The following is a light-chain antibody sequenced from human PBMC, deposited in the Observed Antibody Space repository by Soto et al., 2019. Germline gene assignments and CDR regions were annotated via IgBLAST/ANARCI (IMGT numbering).Light chain of an antibody. CDR3: QQYNNWPPWT. CDR1: QSVSSN. J-gene: IGKJ1*01. V-gene: IGKV3-15*01. CDR2: GAS. Sequence: EIVMTQSPATLSVSPGERATLSCRASQSVSSNLAWSQQKPGQAPRLLIYGASTRATGITARFSGSGSGTEFNLTISSLQSEDFAVYYCQQYNNWPPWTFGQGTKVEIK.